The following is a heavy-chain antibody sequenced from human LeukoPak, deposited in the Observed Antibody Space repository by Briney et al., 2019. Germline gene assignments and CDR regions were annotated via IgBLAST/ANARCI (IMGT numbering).Heavy chain of an antibody. J-gene: IGHJ5*02. CDR2: ISAYNGNT. CDR1: GYTFTSYG. V-gene: IGHV1-18*01. CDR3: ARGSVVVLAAIRQDLNWFDP. D-gene: IGHD2-2*01. Sequence: ASVKVSCKASGYTFTSYGISWVRQAPGQGLEWMGWISAYNGNTNYAQKLQGRVTMTTDTSTSTAYMELRSLRSDDTAVYYCARGSVVVLAAIRQDLNWFDPWGQGTLVTVSS.